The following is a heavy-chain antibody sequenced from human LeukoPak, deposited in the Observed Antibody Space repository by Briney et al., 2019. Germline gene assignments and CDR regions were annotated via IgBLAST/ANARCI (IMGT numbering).Heavy chain of an antibody. CDR3: AKAPAPYYYYYGMDV. J-gene: IGHJ6*02. CDR1: GFTFSSYV. CDR2: ISDNGVTR. Sequence: GGSLRLSCAASGFTFSSYVMNWGRQAPGKGLEWVSSISDNGVTRYYADSVKGRFTISRDNSDNTVYLQMNSLRAEDTAIYYCAKAPAPYYYYYGMDVWGQGTAVTVSS. V-gene: IGHV3-23*01.